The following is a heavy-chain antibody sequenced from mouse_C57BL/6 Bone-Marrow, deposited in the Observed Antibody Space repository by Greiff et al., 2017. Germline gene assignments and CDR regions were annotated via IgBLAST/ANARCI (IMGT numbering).Heavy chain of an antibody. Sequence: VQLKQSGPELVKPGASVQISCKASGYTFTDYYMNWVKQSHGKSLEWIGDINPNNGGTSYNQKFKGKATLTVDKSSSTAYMELRSLTSEDSAVYYCARDYYGSNYFDYEYQGTALTVTS. D-gene: IGHD1-1*01. CDR1: GYTFTDYY. CDR3: ARDYYGSNYFDY. CDR2: INPNNGGT. V-gene: IGHV1-26*01. J-gene: IGHJ2*01.